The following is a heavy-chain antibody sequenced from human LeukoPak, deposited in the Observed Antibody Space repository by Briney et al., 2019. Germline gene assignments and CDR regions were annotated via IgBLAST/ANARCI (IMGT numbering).Heavy chain of an antibody. CDR2: IRSKAYDGTT. J-gene: IGHJ4*02. V-gene: IGHV3-49*03. Sequence: GGSLRLSCTTSGFTFGDYAMSWFRQAPGKGLEWVGFIRSKAYDGTTEYAASVKGRFTISRDDSKSIAYLQMNSLKAEDSAVYYCTRDGGNYDILTGNWGQGTLVTVSS. D-gene: IGHD3-9*01. CDR1: GFTFGDYA. CDR3: TRDGGNYDILTGN.